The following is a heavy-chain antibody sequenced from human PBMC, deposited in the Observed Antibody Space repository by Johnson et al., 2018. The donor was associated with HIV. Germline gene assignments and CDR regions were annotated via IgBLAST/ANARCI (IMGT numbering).Heavy chain of an antibody. Sequence: VQLVESGGGVVRPGGSLRLSCVASGFTFDDYGMSWVRQAPGKGLEWVSGIDWNGGRHGYVDSVKGRFPISRDNAKNSLYLQMNSLRAEDTAVYYCARAIEVVVYAIRGRAFDIWGQGTMVTVSS. CDR3: ARAIEVVVYAIRGRAFDI. CDR2: IDWNGGRH. J-gene: IGHJ3*02. D-gene: IGHD2-8*02. CDR1: GFTFDDYG. V-gene: IGHV3-20*04.